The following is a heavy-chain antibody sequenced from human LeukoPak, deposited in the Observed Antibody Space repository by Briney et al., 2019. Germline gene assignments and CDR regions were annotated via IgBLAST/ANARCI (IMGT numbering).Heavy chain of an antibody. CDR3: AKDITAAAGRVGAFDI. Sequence: GGSLRLSCAASGFTFDDYAMHWVRQAPGKGLEWVSGISWNSGSIGYADSVKGRFTISRDNAKNSLYLQMNSLRAEDTALYYCAKDITAAAGRVGAFDIWGQGTMVTVSS. CDR2: ISWNSGSI. V-gene: IGHV3-9*01. J-gene: IGHJ3*02. CDR1: GFTFDDYA. D-gene: IGHD6-13*01.